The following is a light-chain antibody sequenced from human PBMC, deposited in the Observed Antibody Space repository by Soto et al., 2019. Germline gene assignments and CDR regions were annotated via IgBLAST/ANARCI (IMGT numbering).Light chain of an antibody. CDR2: DAS. V-gene: IGKV1-5*01. CDR3: LQHNSYPLT. Sequence: DTQLTQSPSFLSSSVGDRVTITSRASQSISSWLAWYQQKPGKAPKLLIYDASSLESGVPSRFSGSGSGTEFTLTISSLQPEDSATYYCLQHNSYPLTFGQGTKVDIK. CDR1: QSISSW. J-gene: IGKJ1*01.